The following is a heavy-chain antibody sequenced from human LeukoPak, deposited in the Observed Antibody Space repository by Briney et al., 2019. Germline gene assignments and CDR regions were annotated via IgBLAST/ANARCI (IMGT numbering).Heavy chain of an antibody. Sequence: ASVKVSCKASGYTYTAYYLHWVRQAPGQGLEWMGWSNPNSGGTHYAQKFQGRVTMTRDTSISTVYMELSSLRSDDTAVYYCARVSAGYTSGWHFDYWGQGTLVTVSS. CDR3: ARVSAGYTSGWHFDY. V-gene: IGHV1-2*02. D-gene: IGHD6-19*01. CDR2: SNPNSGGT. J-gene: IGHJ4*02. CDR1: GYTYTAYY.